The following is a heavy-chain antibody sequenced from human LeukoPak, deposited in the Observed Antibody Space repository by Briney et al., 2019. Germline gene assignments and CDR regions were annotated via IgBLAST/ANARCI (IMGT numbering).Heavy chain of an antibody. V-gene: IGHV3-48*02. Sequence: GESLRLSCAASGFTFSDYSMNWVRQAPGKGLEWVSYIDGSGDTIYYADSVKGRFTISRDNAKNSLDLQMNSLRDEDTAVYYCSRRFDCWGQGTLVTVSS. CDR1: GFTFSDYS. CDR3: SRRFDC. CDR2: IDGSGDTI. J-gene: IGHJ4*02.